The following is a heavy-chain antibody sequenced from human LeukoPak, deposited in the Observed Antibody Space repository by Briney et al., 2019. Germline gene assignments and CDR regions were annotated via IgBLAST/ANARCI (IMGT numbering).Heavy chain of an antibody. CDR2: IRSKANSYAT. Sequence: GGSLRLSCAASGFTFSGSAMHWVRQASGKGLEWVGRIRSKANSYATAYAASVKGRFTISRDDSKNTAYLQMNSLKTEDTAVYYCTSYSIAVAGPFGNWGQGTLVTVSS. V-gene: IGHV3-73*01. CDR1: GFTFSGSA. J-gene: IGHJ4*02. D-gene: IGHD6-19*01. CDR3: TSYSIAVAGPFGN.